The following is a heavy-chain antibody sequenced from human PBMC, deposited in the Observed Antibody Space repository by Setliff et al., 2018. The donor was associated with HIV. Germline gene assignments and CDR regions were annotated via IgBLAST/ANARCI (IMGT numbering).Heavy chain of an antibody. CDR1: GGSISSYY. CDR3: ARDARWLQFPYFDY. V-gene: IGHV4-4*07. CDR2: IYTDGST. Sequence: SETLSLTCTVSGGSISSYYWTWIRQTAGKGLEWIGHIYTDGSTNYNPSFRSRVTISVDSSKNQFSLKLSSVTAADTAVYYCARDARWLQFPYFDYWGQGTLVTVSS. D-gene: IGHD5-12*01. J-gene: IGHJ4*01.